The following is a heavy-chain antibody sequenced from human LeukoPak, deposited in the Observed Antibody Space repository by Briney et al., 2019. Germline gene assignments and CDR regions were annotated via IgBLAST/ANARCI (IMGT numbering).Heavy chain of an antibody. D-gene: IGHD4-17*01. J-gene: IGHJ4*02. CDR3: ARDRVRTTALIDY. CDR2: INPNSGGT. CDR1: GYTFTGYY. V-gene: IGHV1-2*02. Sequence: ASVKVSCKASGYTFTGYYMHWVRQAPGQGLEWMGWINPNSGGTNYAQKFQDRVTMTRDTSISTAYMELSRLRSDDTAVYYCARDRVRTTALIDYWGQGTLVTVSS.